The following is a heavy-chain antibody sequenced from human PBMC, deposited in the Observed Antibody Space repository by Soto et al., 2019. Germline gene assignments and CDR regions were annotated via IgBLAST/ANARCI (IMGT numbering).Heavy chain of an antibody. CDR1: GFTFSSYS. CDR3: SLLWFGELSFDAFDI. V-gene: IGHV3-48*01. CDR2: ISSSSSTI. J-gene: IGHJ3*02. D-gene: IGHD3-10*01. Sequence: GGSLRLSCAASGFTFSSYSMNWVRQAPGKGLEWVSYISSSSSTIYYADSVKGRFTISRDNAKNSLYLQMNSLRAEDTAVYYCSLLWFGELSFDAFDIWGQRTMVTGSS.